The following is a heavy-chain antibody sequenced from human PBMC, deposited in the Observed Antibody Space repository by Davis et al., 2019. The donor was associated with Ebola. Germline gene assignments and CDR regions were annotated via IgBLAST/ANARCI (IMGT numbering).Heavy chain of an antibody. CDR3: ARVGGDGSSYLEAFDS. V-gene: IGHV4-59*01. J-gene: IGHJ4*02. Sequence: MPGGSLRLSCTVSGGSISSYYWSWIRQPPGKGLEWTGYIYYSGTTNYNPSLKSRVTISLDTSRNQFSLKVNSVTAADTAVYYCARVGGDGSSYLEAFDSWGQGTLVTVSS. CDR1: GGSISSYY. D-gene: IGHD5-24*01. CDR2: IYYSGTT.